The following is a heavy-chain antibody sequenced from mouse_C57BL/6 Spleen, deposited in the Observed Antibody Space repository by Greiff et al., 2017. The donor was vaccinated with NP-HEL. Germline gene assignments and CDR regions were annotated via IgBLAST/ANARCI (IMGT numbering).Heavy chain of an antibody. CDR1: GFTFSDSW. Sequence: EVQVVESGGGLVQPGGSMKLSCAASGFTFSDSWMDWVRQSPEQGLEWVAEICTKANNHETYYAVSVKGRFTISRDDSKSSVYLQMNSVRAEDTGIYYCTRPYYGSYWDFDVWGTGTTVTVSS. J-gene: IGHJ1*03. D-gene: IGHD1-1*01. V-gene: IGHV6-6*01. CDR3: TRPYYGSYWDFDV. CDR2: ICTKANNHET.